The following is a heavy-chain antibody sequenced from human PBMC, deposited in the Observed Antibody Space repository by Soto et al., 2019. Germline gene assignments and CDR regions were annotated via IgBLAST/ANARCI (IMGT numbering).Heavy chain of an antibody. CDR2: IHHSGST. J-gene: IGHJ4*02. Sequence: QVQLQESGPGLVKPSGTLSLTCTVSGASISSTSSGDWWSWVRQPPGKGLEWIGEIHHSGSTNYNPSRTSRVTMSVDKSKNQFSLRLSSVTAADTAVYYCAKMVGATLVDYWGQGTLVTVSS. CDR1: GASISSTSSGDW. D-gene: IGHD1-26*01. V-gene: IGHV4-4*02. CDR3: AKMVGATLVDY.